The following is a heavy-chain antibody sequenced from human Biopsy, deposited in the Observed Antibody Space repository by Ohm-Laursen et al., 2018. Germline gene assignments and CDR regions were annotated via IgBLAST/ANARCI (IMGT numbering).Heavy chain of an antibody. D-gene: IGHD1/OR15-1a*01. Sequence: SLRLSCSASGFTFSSYSMNWVRQAPGKGLEWVSFIFSCSSPIYYADSVKGRFTISRDDAKNSLYLQMNSLRAEDTAVYYCARGRTGGWGQGTLVTVSS. CDR1: GFTFSSYS. V-gene: IGHV3-48*01. CDR3: ARGRTGG. CDR2: IFSCSSPI. J-gene: IGHJ4*02.